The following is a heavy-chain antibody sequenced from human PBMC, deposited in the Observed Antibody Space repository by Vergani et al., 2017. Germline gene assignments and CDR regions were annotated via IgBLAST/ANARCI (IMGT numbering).Heavy chain of an antibody. D-gene: IGHD3-22*01. Sequence: QVQLVESGGGVVQPGTSLRLSCEASGFKFSQFGMHWVRQGPGKGLEWVAFISYDGSKTQNADSEKGRVTISRDNSKNTLSLQMNSLTAEDTAIYYCAGPQGTSAYYYGGFDYWGQGILVTVSS. J-gene: IGHJ4*02. CDR1: GFKFSQFG. CDR3: AGPQGTSAYYYGGFDY. CDR2: ISYDGSKT. V-gene: IGHV3-33*05.